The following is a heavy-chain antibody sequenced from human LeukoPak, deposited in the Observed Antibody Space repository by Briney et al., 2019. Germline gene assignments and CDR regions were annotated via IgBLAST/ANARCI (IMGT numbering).Heavy chain of an antibody. CDR1: GGSISSYY. Sequence: PSETLSLTCTVSGGSISSYYWSWIRQPPGKGLEWIGEINHSGSTNYNPSLKSRVTISVDTSKNQSSLKLSSVTAADTAVYYCARGLWFGELLYPSYFDYWGQGTLVTVSS. J-gene: IGHJ4*02. V-gene: IGHV4-34*01. D-gene: IGHD3-10*01. CDR3: ARGLWFGELLYPSYFDY. CDR2: INHSGST.